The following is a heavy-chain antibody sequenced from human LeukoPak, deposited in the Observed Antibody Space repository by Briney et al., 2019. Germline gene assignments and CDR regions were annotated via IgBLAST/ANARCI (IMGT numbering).Heavy chain of an antibody. Sequence: ASVKVSCKASGYTFTNYGINWVRQAPGQGLEWMGWISAYNGNTNYAQKLQGRVTMTTDTSTSTAYMELRSLRSDDTAVYYCARGIVGATTKGIDYWGQGTLVTVSS. D-gene: IGHD1-26*01. CDR1: GYTFTNYG. V-gene: IGHV1-18*01. CDR2: ISAYNGNT. J-gene: IGHJ4*02. CDR3: ARGIVGATTKGIDY.